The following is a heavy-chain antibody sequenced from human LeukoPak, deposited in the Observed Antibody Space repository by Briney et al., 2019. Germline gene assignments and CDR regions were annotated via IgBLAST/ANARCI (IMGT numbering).Heavy chain of an antibody. D-gene: IGHD2-2*01. J-gene: IGHJ5*02. V-gene: IGHV1-46*01. Sequence: ASVEVSCKASGYTFTSYYMHWVRQAPGQGLERMGIINPSGGSTSYAQKFQGRVTMTRDTSTSTVYMELSSLRSEDTAVYYCARAPDIVVVPAAINWFDPWGQGTLVTVSS. CDR1: GYTFTSYY. CDR2: INPSGGST. CDR3: ARAPDIVVVPAAINWFDP.